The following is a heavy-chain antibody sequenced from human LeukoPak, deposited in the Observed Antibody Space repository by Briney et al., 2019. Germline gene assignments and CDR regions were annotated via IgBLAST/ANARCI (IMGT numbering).Heavy chain of an antibody. CDR3: ARGASYYDSSGYSDFDY. J-gene: IGHJ4*02. V-gene: IGHV3-9*01. CDR2: ISWNSGSI. CDR1: GFTFDDYA. D-gene: IGHD3-22*01. Sequence: GRSLRLSCAASGFTFDDYAMHWVRQAPGKGLEWVSGISWNSGSIGYADSVKGRFTISRDNAKNSLYLQINSLRGEDSAVYYCARGASYYDSSGYSDFDYWGQGTLVTVSS.